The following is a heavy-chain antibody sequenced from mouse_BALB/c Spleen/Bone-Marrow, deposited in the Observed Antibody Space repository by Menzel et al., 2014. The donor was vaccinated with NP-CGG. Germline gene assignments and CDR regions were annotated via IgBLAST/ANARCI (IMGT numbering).Heavy chain of an antibody. CDR3: GRAWFAY. CDR2: ISDGGSYT. Sequence: EVELEESGGGLVKPGGSLKLSCAASGFTFSDYYMYWVRQTPEKRLEWVATISDGGSYTYYPDCVKGRFTISRGNAKNNLYLQMSSLKSEDTAMYYCGRAWFAYWGQGTLVTVSA. J-gene: IGHJ3*01. CDR1: GFTFSDYY. V-gene: IGHV5-4*02. D-gene: IGHD3-3*01.